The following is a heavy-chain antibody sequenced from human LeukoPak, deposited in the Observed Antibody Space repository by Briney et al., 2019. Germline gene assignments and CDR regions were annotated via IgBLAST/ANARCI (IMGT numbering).Heavy chain of an antibody. CDR3: ARVGSGWPDDAFDI. CDR2: INPNSGGT. J-gene: IGHJ3*02. D-gene: IGHD6-19*01. Sequence: GASVKVSFKASGYTFTGYYMHCVRQAPGQGLEWMGWINPNSGGTNYAQKFQGRVTMTRDTSISTAYMELSRLRSDDTAVYYCARVGSGWPDDAFDIWGQGTMVTVSA. V-gene: IGHV1-2*02. CDR1: GYTFTGYY.